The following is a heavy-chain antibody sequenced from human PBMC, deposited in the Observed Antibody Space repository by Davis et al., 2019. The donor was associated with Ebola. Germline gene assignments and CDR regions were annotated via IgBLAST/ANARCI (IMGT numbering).Heavy chain of an antibody. CDR2: INPDGTRK. V-gene: IGHV3-7*01. CDR3: ARDAFSLSRYDTEDH. J-gene: IGHJ4*02. Sequence: GESLKISCAASGFTFSSYWMTWVRQAPGKGLEWVAHINPDGTRKQYVDSVKGRFTISRDNARDSLYLQMDSLRVEDTAIYYCARDAFSLSRYDTEDHWGQGTLVTVSS. CDR1: GFTFSSYW. D-gene: IGHD3-9*01.